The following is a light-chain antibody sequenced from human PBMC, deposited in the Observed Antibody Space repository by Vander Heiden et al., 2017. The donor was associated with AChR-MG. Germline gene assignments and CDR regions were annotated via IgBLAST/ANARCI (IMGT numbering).Light chain of an antibody. V-gene: IGKV2-28*01. J-gene: IGKJ3*01. CDR2: LGS. Sequence: DIVMTQSPLSLPVTPGEPASISCMSSQSLLHSNGYNYLDWYLQKPGQSPQLLIYLGSNRDSGVPDRFSGSGSGTDFTLKISRVEAEDVGVYYCMQALQTPIAFGPGTKVDIK. CDR1: QSLLHSNGYNY. CDR3: MQALQTPIA.